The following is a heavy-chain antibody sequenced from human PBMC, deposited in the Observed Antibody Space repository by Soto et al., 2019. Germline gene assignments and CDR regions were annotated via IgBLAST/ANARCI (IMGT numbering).Heavy chain of an antibody. J-gene: IGHJ3*02. CDR2: IIPMIGAT. CDR1: GGTFSDYT. D-gene: IGHD1-1*01. Sequence: SVKVSCKASGGTFSDYTMSGLRQAPGRGLEWMGGIIPMIGATNNAQKLKGRLTITADKSTGTVYMELNSLRSDDTAVYYCARYLIAGTLYGAFDIWCSGTEVTVSS. V-gene: IGHV1-69*06. CDR3: ARYLIAGTLYGAFDI.